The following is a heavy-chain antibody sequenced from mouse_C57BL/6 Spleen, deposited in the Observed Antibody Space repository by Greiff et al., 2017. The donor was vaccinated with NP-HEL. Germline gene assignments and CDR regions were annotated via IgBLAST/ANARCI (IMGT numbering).Heavy chain of an antibody. CDR1: GFTFSDYY. CDR2: INYDGSST. V-gene: IGHV5-16*01. Sequence: EVMLVESEGGLVQPGSSMKLSCTASGFTFSDYYMAWVRQVPEKGLEWVANINYDGSSTYYLDSLKSRFIISRDNAKNILYLQMSSLKSEDTATYYCARVWFSYWYFDVWGTGTTVTVSS. J-gene: IGHJ1*03. CDR3: ARVWFSYWYFDV. D-gene: IGHD2-2*01.